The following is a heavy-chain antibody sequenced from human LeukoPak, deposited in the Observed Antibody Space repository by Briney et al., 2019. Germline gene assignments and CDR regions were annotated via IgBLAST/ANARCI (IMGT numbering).Heavy chain of an antibody. CDR3: ARPTIYSYAYDLGELSLSSRGYYFDY. CDR2: IYPGDSDT. J-gene: IGHJ4*02. V-gene: IGHV5-51*01. CDR1: GYSFTSYW. D-gene: IGHD3-16*02. Sequence: GESLKISCKGSGYSFTSYWIGWVRQMPGKGLEWMGIIYPGDSDTRYSPSFQGQVTISADKSISTAYLQWSSRKASDTAMYSCARPTIYSYAYDLGELSLSSRGYYFDYWGQGTLVTVSS.